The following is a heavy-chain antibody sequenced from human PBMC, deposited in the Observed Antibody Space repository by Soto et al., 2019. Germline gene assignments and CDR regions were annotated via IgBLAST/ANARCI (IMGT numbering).Heavy chain of an antibody. V-gene: IGHV3-23*01. D-gene: IGHD3-16*01. CDR3: YVPDY. J-gene: IGHJ4*02. Sequence: GGPKRDSRAAAEGNFRGYGRSWVRQAPGKGLEWVSDISSSSGSTYYADSVKGRFTISRDNSKNTLYLQMNSLRAEDTAVYYCYVPDYWGQGTLVTVSS. CDR1: EGNFRGYG. CDR2: ISSSSGST.